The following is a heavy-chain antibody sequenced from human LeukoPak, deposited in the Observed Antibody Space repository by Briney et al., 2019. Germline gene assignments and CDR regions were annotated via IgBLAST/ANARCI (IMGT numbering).Heavy chain of an antibody. V-gene: IGHV3-23*01. CDR3: AKGDVVVPAAISFLDY. CDR1: GFTFSSYA. D-gene: IGHD2-2*02. CDR2: ISGSGGST. Sequence: GGSLRLSCAASGFTFSSYAMSWVRQAPGKGLEWVSAISGSGGSTYYADSVKGRFTISRDNSKNTLYLQMNSLRAEDTAVYYRAKGDVVVPAAISFLDYWGQGTLVTVSS. J-gene: IGHJ4*02.